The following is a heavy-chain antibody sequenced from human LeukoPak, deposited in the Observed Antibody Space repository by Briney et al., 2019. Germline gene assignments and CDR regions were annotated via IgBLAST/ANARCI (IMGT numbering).Heavy chain of an antibody. J-gene: IGHJ4*02. CDR1: GGSISSYY. D-gene: IGHD1-26*01. CDR2: IYYSGST. CDR3: ARHGVGAYLFDY. V-gene: IGHV4-39*01. Sequence: SETLSLTCTVSGGSISSYYWGWIRQPPGKGLEWIGSIYYSGSTYYNPSLKSRVTISVDTSKNQFSLKLSSVTAADTAVYYCARHGVGAYLFDYWGQGTLVTVSS.